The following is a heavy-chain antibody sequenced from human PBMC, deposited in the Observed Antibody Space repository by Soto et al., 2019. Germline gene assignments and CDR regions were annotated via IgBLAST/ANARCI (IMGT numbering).Heavy chain of an antibody. CDR1: GYTFFSFW. CDR2: IDPGDSSA. J-gene: IGHJ4*02. D-gene: IGHD2-2*01. V-gene: IGHV5-10-1*01. CDR3: ERRYCSRADCYSDS. Sequence: GESLKISCHGSGYTFFSFWIVWVRQVPGKGLEWVGRIDPGDSSATYSPTFQGHVTISADRSTRSAYLQWRSLRASDTAIYFCERRYCSRADCYSDSWGQGSLVTVSS.